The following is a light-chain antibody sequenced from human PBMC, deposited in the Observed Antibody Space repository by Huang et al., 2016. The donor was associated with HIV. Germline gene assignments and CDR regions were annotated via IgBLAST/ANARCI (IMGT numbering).Light chain of an antibody. V-gene: IGKV4-1*01. CDR2: WAS. Sequence: DIVLTQSPDSLTVSLGERATIHWTYNQNLLYNSNNKNYLNWYQHKPGQPPNLLIYWASSREPGVPDRFSGSGSGTNFTLTINSLQAEDVALYYCQQYYNSLWTFGQGTKLEIK. CDR1: QNLLYNSNNKNY. J-gene: IGKJ1*01. CDR3: QQYYNSLWT.